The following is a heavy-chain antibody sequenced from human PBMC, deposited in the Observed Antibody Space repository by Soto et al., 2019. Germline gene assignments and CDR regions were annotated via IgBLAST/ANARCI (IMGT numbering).Heavy chain of an antibody. V-gene: IGHV4-61*01. CDR2: LYYSGST. CDR1: GGSVSSRIYY. J-gene: IGHJ5*02. D-gene: IGHD3-22*01. Sequence: QVQLQESGPGLVKPSETLSLTCTVSGGSVSSRIYYWSWIRQPPGKVLEWIGYLYYSGSTNYNPSLKIRVTASADASTNQFALKLSSVAAAVTAVYYCARGWLPSPNFSFDPWGQGILVTVSS. CDR3: ARGWLPSPNFSFDP.